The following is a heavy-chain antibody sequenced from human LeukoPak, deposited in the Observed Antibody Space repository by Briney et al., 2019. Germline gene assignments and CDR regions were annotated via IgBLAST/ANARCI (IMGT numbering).Heavy chain of an antibody. CDR3: TRRVDATRWYDP. V-gene: IGHV3-74*01. D-gene: IGHD2-15*01. CDR2: INGDGSTT. CDR1: GFSFSTYW. J-gene: IGHJ5*02. Sequence: GGSLRLSCAASGFSFSTYWMHWVRQAPGEGLVWVSRINGDGSTTNYADSVKDRFTISRDNAKNTLYLQMNSLRAEDTAVYYRTRRVDATRWYDPWGQGTLVTVSS.